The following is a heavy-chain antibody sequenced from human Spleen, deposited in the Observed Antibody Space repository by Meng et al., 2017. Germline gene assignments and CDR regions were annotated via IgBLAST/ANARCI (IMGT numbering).Heavy chain of an antibody. V-gene: IGHV1-8*03. D-gene: IGHD3-10*01. J-gene: IGHJ6*02. CDR2: MNRNSGNT. Sequence: VKVSCKASGYTFTSYDINWVRQATGQGLEWMGWMNRNSGNTGYAQKFQGRVTITRNTSISTAYMELSSLRSEDTAVYYCARGGLWFGALGVWGQGTTVTVSS. CDR3: ARGGLWFGALGV. CDR1: GYTFTSYD.